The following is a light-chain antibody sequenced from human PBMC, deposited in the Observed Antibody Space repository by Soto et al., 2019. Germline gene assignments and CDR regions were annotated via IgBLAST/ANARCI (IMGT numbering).Light chain of an antibody. V-gene: IGKV3-11*01. CDR2: DAS. CDR3: QQRTTSIT. J-gene: IGKJ5*01. CDR1: QSVSNNY. Sequence: EIVLTQSPGTLSLSPGERATLSCRASQSVSNNYLAWYQQKPGQAPRLLIYDASNRATGIPARFSGSGSGTDFTLTISSLEPEDFAVYYCQQRTTSITFGQGTRLEIK.